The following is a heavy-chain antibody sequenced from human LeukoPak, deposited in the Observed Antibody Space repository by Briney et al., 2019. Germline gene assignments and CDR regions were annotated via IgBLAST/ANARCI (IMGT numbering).Heavy chain of an antibody. Sequence: SETLSLTCTVSGGSVSSTSNYWGWIRQPPGKGLEWIASIYYSGSTYYNPSLKSRVTISVDTSKNQFSLKLSSVTAADTAVYYCARDVWCSGGSCYGARFDPWGQGTLVTVSS. CDR2: IYYSGST. CDR3: ARDVWCSGGSCYGARFDP. D-gene: IGHD2-15*01. CDR1: GGSVSSTSNY. J-gene: IGHJ5*02. V-gene: IGHV4-39*07.